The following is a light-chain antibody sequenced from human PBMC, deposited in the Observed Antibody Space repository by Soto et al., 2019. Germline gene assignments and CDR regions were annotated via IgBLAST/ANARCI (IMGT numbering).Light chain of an antibody. CDR1: QSVSNS. Sequence: EIVLTQSPATLSLSPGERATLSCRASQSVSNSLVWFQQKPGQAPRLLIYDASNRDTDIPARFSGSGSGTDFTLTISSLEPGDLAVYYCQQRRNWPRTFGQGTKLEIK. J-gene: IGKJ2*01. CDR2: DAS. V-gene: IGKV3-11*01. CDR3: QQRRNWPRT.